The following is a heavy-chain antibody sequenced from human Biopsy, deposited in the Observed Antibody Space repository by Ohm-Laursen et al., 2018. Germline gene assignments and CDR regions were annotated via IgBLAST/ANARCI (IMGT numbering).Heavy chain of an antibody. Sequence: SLRLSCAASGFTFSRYAMSWVRQAPGKGLEWVSAISGSGRTYYADSVKGRFTISRDNSKNTLYLQMNSLRVEDTAVYYCAKDWTSQYYYDSMDVWGQGTTVTVSS. D-gene: IGHD3-22*01. V-gene: IGHV3-23*01. CDR3: AKDWTSQYYYDSMDV. CDR1: GFTFSRYA. J-gene: IGHJ6*02. CDR2: ISGSGRT.